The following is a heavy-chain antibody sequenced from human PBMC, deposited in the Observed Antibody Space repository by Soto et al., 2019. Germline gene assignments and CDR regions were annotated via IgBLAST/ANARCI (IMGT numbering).Heavy chain of an antibody. D-gene: IGHD2-15*01. J-gene: IGHJ4*02. CDR1: GFTLRSHT. CDR2: IYTSGST. CDR3: ARGYCSGGSCFFSFDY. Sequence: PGGSLRLSCTASGFTLRSHTMNWVRQAPGKGLEWIGRIYTSGSTNYNPSLKSRVTMSVDTSKNQFSLKLNSVTAADTAVYYCARGYCSGGSCFFSFDYWGQGTLVTVSS. V-gene: IGHV4-4*07.